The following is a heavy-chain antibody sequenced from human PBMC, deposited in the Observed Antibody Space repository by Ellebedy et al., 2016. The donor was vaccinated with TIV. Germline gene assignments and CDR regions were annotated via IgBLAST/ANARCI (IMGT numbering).Heavy chain of an antibody. CDR2: INLNSGGT. V-gene: IGHV1-2*02. J-gene: IGHJ4*02. Sequence: ASVKVSCKASGYTFTGYYMHWVRQAPGQGLEWMGWINLNSGGTNYAQKFQGRVTMTRDTSISTTYMELSGLRSDDTAVYYCARGPNSGSFDYWGQGTLVTVSS. CDR3: ARGPNSGSFDY. D-gene: IGHD6-19*01. CDR1: GYTFTGYY.